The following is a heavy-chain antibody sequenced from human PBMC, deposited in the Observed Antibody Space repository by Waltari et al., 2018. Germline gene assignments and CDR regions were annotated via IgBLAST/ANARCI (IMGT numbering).Heavy chain of an antibody. J-gene: IGHJ4*02. CDR3: ARVGVLDGYLDY. Sequence: QVQLQESGPGLVKPSQTLSLTCTVSGGSIRSGGYYWSWIRQHPGKGLEWIGYIYYSGSTYYNPSLKSLVTISVDTSKNQFSLKLSSVTAADTAVYYCARVGVLDGYLDYWGQGTLVTVSS. CDR1: GGSIRSGGYY. D-gene: IGHD3-16*01. V-gene: IGHV4-31*01. CDR2: IYYSGST.